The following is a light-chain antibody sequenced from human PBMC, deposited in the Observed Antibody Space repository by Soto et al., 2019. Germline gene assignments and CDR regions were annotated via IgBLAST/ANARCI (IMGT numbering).Light chain of an antibody. Sequence: DIVMTQSPDSLAVSLCERATINCKSSHIFLYSSNNKNYLAWYQQKPGQPPKLLIYWASTRESGVPDRFSGSGSGTDFTLTISSLQAEDVAVYYCQQYYSTPWTFGQGTKVDI. CDR2: WAS. J-gene: IGKJ1*01. CDR1: HIFLYSSNNKNY. CDR3: QQYYSTPWT. V-gene: IGKV4-1*01.